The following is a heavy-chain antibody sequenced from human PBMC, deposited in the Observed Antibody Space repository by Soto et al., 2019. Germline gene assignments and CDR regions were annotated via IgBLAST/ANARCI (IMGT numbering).Heavy chain of an antibody. D-gene: IGHD1-7*01. Sequence: PGGSLRLSCAASGFTFSSYGMHWVRQAPGKGLEWVAVISYDGSNKYYADSVKGRFTISRDNSKNTLYLQMNSLRAEDTAVYYCAIPPITGTTLTPIDYWGQGTLVTVSS. V-gene: IGHV3-30*03. CDR3: AIPPITGTTLTPIDY. J-gene: IGHJ4*02. CDR1: GFTFSSYG. CDR2: ISYDGSNK.